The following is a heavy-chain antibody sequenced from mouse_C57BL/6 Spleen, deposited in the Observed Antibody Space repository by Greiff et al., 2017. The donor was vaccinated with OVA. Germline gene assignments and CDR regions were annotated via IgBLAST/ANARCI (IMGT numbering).Heavy chain of an antibody. CDR3: TSPLGSSSDYAMDY. D-gene: IGHD1-1*01. CDR1: GYTFTSYW. CDR2: IYPGNSDT. J-gene: IGHJ4*01. V-gene: IGHV1-5*01. Sequence: DVKLQESGTVLARPGASVKMSCKTSGYTFTSYWMHWVKQRPGQGLEWIGAIYPGNSDTSYNQKFKGKAKLTAVTSASTAYMELSSLTNEDSAVYYCTSPLGSSSDYAMDYWGQGTSVTVSS.